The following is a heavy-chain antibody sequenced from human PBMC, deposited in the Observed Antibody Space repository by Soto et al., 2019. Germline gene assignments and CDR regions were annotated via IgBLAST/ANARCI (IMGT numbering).Heavy chain of an antibody. D-gene: IGHD4-17*01. CDR3: ARHHRPYGAYTFEIEY. Sequence: SETLSLTCTVSGGSISRYYWNWIRQPPXKGLEWIGYIYYSGNTNFNPSLKSRVSMSLDTSKNQFSLKLSAVTAADTAVYYCARHHRPYGAYTFEIEYWSQGTLDSV. CDR2: IYYSGNT. V-gene: IGHV4-59*08. CDR1: GGSISRYY. J-gene: IGHJ4*02.